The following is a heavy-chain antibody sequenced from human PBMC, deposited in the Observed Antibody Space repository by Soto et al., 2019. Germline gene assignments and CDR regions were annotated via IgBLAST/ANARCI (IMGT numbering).Heavy chain of an antibody. J-gene: IGHJ6*03. V-gene: IGHV4-34*01. D-gene: IGHD3-10*01. CDR1: GGSFSGYY. Sequence: QVQLQQWGAGLLKPSETLSLSCAVYGGSFSGYYWSWIRQPPGKGLEWIGEINHSGNTNYNPSLKSRSTTSEDTSKNQCPLNLNSVTAADTAVYYCARGPAWVRGHAATYSYSYPIAVWGKGTTVTASS. CDR2: INHSGNT. CDR3: ARGPAWVRGHAATYSYSYPIAV.